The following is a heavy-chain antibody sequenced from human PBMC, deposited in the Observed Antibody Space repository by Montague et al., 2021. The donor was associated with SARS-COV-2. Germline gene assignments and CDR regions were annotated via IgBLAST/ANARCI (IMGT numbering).Heavy chain of an antibody. J-gene: IGHJ5*02. V-gene: IGHV3-74*03. CDR3: VRSMVVVTARWFDP. CDR1: EFTFRRYW. Sequence: SLRLSCAASEFTFRRYWMHWVRQAPGKGLVWVAGINADGTTTMYPDSVKGRFAISRDNAKNKLYLEMNGLRPEDSAVYYCVRSMVVVTARWFDPWGQGTLVTVSS. D-gene: IGHD2-15*01. CDR2: INADGTTT.